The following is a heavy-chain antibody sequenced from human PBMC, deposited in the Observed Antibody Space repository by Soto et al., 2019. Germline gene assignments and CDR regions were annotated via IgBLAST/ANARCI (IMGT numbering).Heavy chain of an antibody. CDR2: IYYSGST. CDR3: ARHIAVAGFDY. CDR1: GGSISSSSYY. Sequence: PSETLSLICTVSGGSISSSSYYWGWIRQPPGKGLEWIGSIYYSGSTYYNPSLKSRVTISVDTSKNQFSLKLSSVTAADTAVYYCARHIAVAGFDYWGQGTLVTVSS. J-gene: IGHJ4*02. D-gene: IGHD6-19*01. V-gene: IGHV4-39*01.